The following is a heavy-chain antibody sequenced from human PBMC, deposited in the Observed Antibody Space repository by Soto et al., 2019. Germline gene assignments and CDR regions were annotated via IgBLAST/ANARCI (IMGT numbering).Heavy chain of an antibody. Sequence: ASVKVSCKASGYTFTSYYMHWVRQAPGQGLEWMGWISAYNGNTNYAQKLQGRVTMTTDTSTSTAYMELRSLRSDDTAVYYCARVFPTIPIDAFDIWGQGTMVTVSS. CDR3: ARVFPTIPIDAFDI. CDR2: ISAYNGNT. V-gene: IGHV1-18*04. D-gene: IGHD2-21*01. J-gene: IGHJ3*02. CDR1: GYTFTSYY.